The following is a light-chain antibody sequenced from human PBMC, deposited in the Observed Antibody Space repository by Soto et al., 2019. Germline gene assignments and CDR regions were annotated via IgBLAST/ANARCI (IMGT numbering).Light chain of an antibody. CDR1: TSDVGGYNY. J-gene: IGLJ1*01. CDR2: DVS. Sequence: QSALTQPRSVSGSPGQSITISCAGTTSDVGGYNYVSWYQQHPGKAPKLIIYDVSNRPSGVSTRFSGSKSGNTASLAISGLQAEDEADYYCSSYTSSSTYVFGTGTKLTVL. V-gene: IGLV2-14*03. CDR3: SSYTSSSTYV.